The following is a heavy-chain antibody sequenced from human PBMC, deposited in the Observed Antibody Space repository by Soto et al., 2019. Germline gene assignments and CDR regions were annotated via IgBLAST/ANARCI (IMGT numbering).Heavy chain of an antibody. CDR1: GFTFSSYC. V-gene: IGHV3-30*18. CDR3: AKDGDVVVTAIPNHSYGMVV. CDR2: ISYDGSNK. D-gene: IGHD2-21*02. Sequence: GSLRLSCAASGFTFSSYCMHWVRQAPGKGLEWVAVISYDGSNKYYADSVKGRFTISRDNSKNTLYLQMNSLRAEDTAVYYCAKDGDVVVTAIPNHSYGMVVRGQGPTVTVSS. J-gene: IGHJ6*02.